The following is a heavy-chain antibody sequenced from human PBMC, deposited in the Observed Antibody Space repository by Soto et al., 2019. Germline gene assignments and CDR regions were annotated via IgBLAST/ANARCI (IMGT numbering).Heavy chain of an antibody. D-gene: IGHD5-12*01. J-gene: IGHJ4*02. CDR1: GDSITDYY. CDR2: IHHTWTA. Sequence: PSETLSLTCTVSGDSITDYYWSWIRESPGKGLEWIAYIHHTWTANYNPSLKSRVTISVDTSKSQFSLRLSSVTAADTAVYFCARCSVATIRFFDYWGQGTLVTVSS. CDR3: ARCSVATIRFFDY. V-gene: IGHV4-59*01.